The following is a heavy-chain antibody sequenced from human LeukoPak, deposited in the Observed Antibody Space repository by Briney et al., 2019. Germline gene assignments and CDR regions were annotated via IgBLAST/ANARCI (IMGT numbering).Heavy chain of an antibody. V-gene: IGHV3-30*04. CDR3: ARDITPARATVHYY. CDR1: GFTFSSYA. Sequence: SGRSLRLSCAASGFTFSSYAMHWVRQAPGKGLEWVAFISYDGSNKYYADSVKGRFTISRDNSKNTLYLQMNSLRAEDTAVYYCARDITPARATVHYYWGQGTLVTVSS. D-gene: IGHD1-20*01. CDR2: ISYDGSNK. J-gene: IGHJ4*02.